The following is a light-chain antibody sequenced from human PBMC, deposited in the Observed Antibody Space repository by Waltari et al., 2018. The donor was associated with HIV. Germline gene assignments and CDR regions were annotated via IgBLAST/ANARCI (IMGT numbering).Light chain of an antibody. CDR2: RDK. Sequence: SYELTQPPSASVSPGQTARISCSGDALPTQYVFWYQQRPGQAPVMVIYRDKERPSGIPDRVSGSSACTTVTLTISGVQAEDEADYYCQSADSTGTYWVFGGGTKLTVL. CDR3: QSADSTGTYWV. V-gene: IGLV3-25*03. CDR1: ALPTQY. J-gene: IGLJ3*02.